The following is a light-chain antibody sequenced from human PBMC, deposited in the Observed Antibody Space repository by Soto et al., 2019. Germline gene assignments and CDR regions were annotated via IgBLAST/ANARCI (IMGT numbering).Light chain of an antibody. CDR3: APWDDSLSGWV. CDR1: SSNIGSNY. V-gene: IGLV1-47*02. CDR2: TNG. Sequence: QSVLTQPPSASGTPGQRVTISCSGRSSNIGSNYVYWYQQLPGTAPKLLMYTNGLRPSGVPDRVSGSKSGTSASLAISGLRSEDEAVYYCAPWDDSLSGWVFGGGTKLTVL. J-gene: IGLJ3*02.